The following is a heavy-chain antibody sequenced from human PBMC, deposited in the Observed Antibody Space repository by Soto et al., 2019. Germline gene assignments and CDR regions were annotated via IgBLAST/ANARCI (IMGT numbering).Heavy chain of an antibody. CDR3: ASQRDLGDYDY. J-gene: IGHJ4*02. CDR1: GFTFTSYW. D-gene: IGHD4-17*01. CDR2: VKQDGSAT. Sequence: GGSLRLSCAASGFTFTSYWMSWVRQAPGKGLEWVANVKQDGSATYYVDSVGGRFIISRDNAKNSVYLQMSSLTAEDTAVYYCASQRDLGDYDYWGQGILVTVSS. V-gene: IGHV3-7*01.